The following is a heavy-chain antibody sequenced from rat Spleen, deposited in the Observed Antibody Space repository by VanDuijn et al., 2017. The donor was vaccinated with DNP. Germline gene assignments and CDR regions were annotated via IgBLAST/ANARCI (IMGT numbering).Heavy chain of an antibody. Sequence: DVQLQESGPGLVKPSQSLSLTCSVTGFSITSNYWAWIRKFPGNKMEWMGYISYSGYTGYNPSLKSRISITRDTSKNQFFLQLNSVTTEDTATYYCARAVPRYFDYWGQGVMVTVSS. CDR2: ISYSGYT. D-gene: IGHD3-3*01. CDR1: GFSITSNY. CDR3: ARAVPRYFDY. J-gene: IGHJ2*01. V-gene: IGHV3-1*01.